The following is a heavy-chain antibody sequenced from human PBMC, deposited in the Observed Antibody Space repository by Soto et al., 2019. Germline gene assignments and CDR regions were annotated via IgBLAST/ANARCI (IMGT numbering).Heavy chain of an antibody. CDR3: ARLLSGYYNGRF. CDR2: INGDGSYT. V-gene: IGHV3-74*01. J-gene: IGHJ4*02. CDR1: GFIFSTYW. Sequence: GGSLRLSCETSGFIFSTYWMHWVRQVPGKELVWVSGINGDGSYTSYADSVQGRFTISRDNAKNTLYLEMNGLRAEDTAVYFCARLLSGYYNGRFWGPGTPVTVSS. D-gene: IGHD3-3*01.